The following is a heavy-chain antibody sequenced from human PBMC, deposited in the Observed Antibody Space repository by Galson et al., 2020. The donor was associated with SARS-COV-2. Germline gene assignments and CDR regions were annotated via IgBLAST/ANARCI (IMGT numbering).Heavy chain of an antibody. Sequence: ASVKVSCKVSGYTLTELSMHWVRQAPGKGLEWMGGFDPEDGETIYAQKFQGRVTMTEDTSTDTAYMELSSLRSEDTAVYYCATGVVVVAAATTWFDSWGQGTLVTVSS. CDR1: GYTLTELS. CDR2: FDPEDGET. D-gene: IGHD2-2*01. J-gene: IGHJ5*01. CDR3: ATGVVVVAAATTWFDS. V-gene: IGHV1-24*01.